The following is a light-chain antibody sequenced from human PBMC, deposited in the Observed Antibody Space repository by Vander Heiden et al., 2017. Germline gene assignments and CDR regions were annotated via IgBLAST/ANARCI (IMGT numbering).Light chain of an antibody. Sequence: LPPPHPASESPGQPVTISSSRSRGSSLSNDVQWYQQRPGRAPTTVIYEDRQRPSGVPDRFSASIDRSSNSASLTVSGLKAEDEADYYCQSYDGDKYVVFGGGTKLTVL. V-gene: IGLV6-57*03. J-gene: IGLJ2*01. CDR2: EDR. CDR1: RGSSLSND. CDR3: QSYDGDKYVV.